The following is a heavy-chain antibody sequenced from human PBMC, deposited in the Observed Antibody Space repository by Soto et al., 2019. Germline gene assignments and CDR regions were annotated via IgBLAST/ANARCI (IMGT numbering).Heavy chain of an antibody. Sequence: QLQLRESGPGLVKPSETLSLTCSVSGGSITTSGYYWGRISQPPGKGLDWIGNSYYSGSTYYNPSLRSRVTMSVDRSKNQFSLNLSSVTAADTAVYFCARHVMTGPYNYYCSGLYVWGQGNTVTVSS. J-gene: IGHJ6*02. CDR1: GGSITTSGYY. D-gene: IGHD3-9*01. CDR3: ARHVMTGPYNYYCSGLYV. CDR2: SYYSGST. V-gene: IGHV4-39*01.